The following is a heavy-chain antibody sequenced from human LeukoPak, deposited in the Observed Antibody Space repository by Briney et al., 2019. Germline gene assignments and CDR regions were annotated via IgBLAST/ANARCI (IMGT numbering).Heavy chain of an antibody. Sequence: GASVKVSCKASGYTFTSYYIHWVRQAPGQGLEWMGIINPSGDITSYAQKFQGRVTMTRDTSTSTVYMELSRLRSDDTAIYYCATDRSSGYSSTWGQGTLVTVSS. CDR3: ATDRSSGYSST. CDR1: GYTFTSYY. CDR2: INPSGDIT. D-gene: IGHD6-13*01. J-gene: IGHJ5*02. V-gene: IGHV1-46*01.